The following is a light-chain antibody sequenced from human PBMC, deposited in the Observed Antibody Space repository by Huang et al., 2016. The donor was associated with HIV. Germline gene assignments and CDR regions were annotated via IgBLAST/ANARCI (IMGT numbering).Light chain of an antibody. J-gene: IGKJ2*01. CDR3: HYYGSTPET. Sequence: EIVLTQSPGTLSLSPGERATRSCRASQSVRAGYVAWHQQKRGQAPRLLIYGTSNRATGIPDRFNGSGSGTDFTLTISRLEPEDFAVFYCHYYGSTPETFGQGTKLEI. CDR2: GTS. CDR1: QSVRAGY. V-gene: IGKV3-20*01.